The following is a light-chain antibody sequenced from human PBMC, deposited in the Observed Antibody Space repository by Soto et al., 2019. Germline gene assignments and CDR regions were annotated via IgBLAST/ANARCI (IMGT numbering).Light chain of an antibody. CDR3: SSFTRSSTVV. CDR2: EVA. CDR1: SSDVGIYKY. Sequence: QSALTQPASVSGSPGQSITISSTGTSSDVGIYKYVSWYQQHPGKAPNLMIYEVANRPSGVSNRFSGSKSGNTASLTISGLQAEDEADYYYSSFTRSSTVVFGGGTKLTVL. V-gene: IGLV2-14*01. J-gene: IGLJ2*01.